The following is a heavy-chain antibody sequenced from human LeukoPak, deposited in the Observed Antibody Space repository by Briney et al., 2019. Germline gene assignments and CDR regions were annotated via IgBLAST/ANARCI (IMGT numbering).Heavy chain of an antibody. Sequence: ASETLSLTCTVSGGSISSNNYYWGWIRQPPGKGLEWIGSIYYSGSTYYNPSLKRRVTISVDTSKNQFSLQLSSVPAADTAVSYCVNSSPGGGWLVSGNFAYWGQGTLVTVSS. CDR1: GGSISSNNYY. V-gene: IGHV4-39*01. D-gene: IGHD6-19*01. CDR3: VNSSPGGGWLVSGNFAY. J-gene: IGHJ4*02. CDR2: IYYSGST.